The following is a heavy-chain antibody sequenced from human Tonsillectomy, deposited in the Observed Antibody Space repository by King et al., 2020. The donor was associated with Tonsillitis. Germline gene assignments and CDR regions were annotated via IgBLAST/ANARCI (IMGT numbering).Heavy chain of an antibody. D-gene: IGHD1-14*01. V-gene: IGHV1-18*01. CDR1: GYKFTNYG. CDR3: ARGVACRECNHWEYDYYGMDL. J-gene: IGHJ6*02. Sequence: VQLVESGSEVKKPGASVKVSCKVSGYKFTNYGISWVRQAPGQGLEWMGWISGYNNNTNYAQKLQDRVIMTTDTSTSTVYMELRSLRSVDTAVYFCARGVACRECNHWEYDYYGMDLGRQETRVPVS. CDR2: ISGYNNNT.